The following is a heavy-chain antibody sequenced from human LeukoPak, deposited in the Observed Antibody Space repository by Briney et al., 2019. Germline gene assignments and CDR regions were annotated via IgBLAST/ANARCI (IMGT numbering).Heavy chain of an antibody. CDR3: ARDDYGDYVSYFLH. D-gene: IGHD4-17*01. Sequence: SETLSLTCTVSGGSISSYYWSWIRQPPGKGLEWIGYIYNSGSSNYNPSLKSRVTISVDTSKNQFSLKLSSVTAADTAVYYCARDDYGDYVSYFLHWGQGTLVIVSS. CDR1: GGSISSYY. J-gene: IGHJ1*01. CDR2: IYNSGSS. V-gene: IGHV4-59*01.